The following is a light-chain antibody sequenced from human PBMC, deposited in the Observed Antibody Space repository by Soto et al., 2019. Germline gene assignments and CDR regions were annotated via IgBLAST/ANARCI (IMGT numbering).Light chain of an antibody. J-gene: IGKJ2*01. V-gene: IGKV3-20*01. CDR3: QQYGSSPLHT. CDR2: GAS. Sequence: EIVVTQSPGTLSLSPGERATLSCRASQRVSSSYLAWYQQKPGQAPTLLIYGASTRATGIPNRFSRSGAGTDFALTISSLGHEGFAVNYCQQYGSSPLHTFGQGTKLEIK. CDR1: QRVSSSY.